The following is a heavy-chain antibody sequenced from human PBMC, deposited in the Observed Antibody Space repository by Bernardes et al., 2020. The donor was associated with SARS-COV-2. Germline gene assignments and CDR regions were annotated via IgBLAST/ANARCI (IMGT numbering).Heavy chain of an antibody. J-gene: IGHJ5*02. Sequence: GGSLRLSCAASGFAFATYAMAWFRQAPGKGLEWVSSIDSSTGSGTFYADSVKGRFTISRDNSHLYLQMNSLRVEDTAIYYCARPTMTVAGTRWFDPWGQGTLVTVSS. CDR3: ARPTMTVAGTRWFDP. CDR1: GFAFATYA. V-gene: IGHV3-23*05. CDR2: IDSSTGSGT. D-gene: IGHD6-19*01.